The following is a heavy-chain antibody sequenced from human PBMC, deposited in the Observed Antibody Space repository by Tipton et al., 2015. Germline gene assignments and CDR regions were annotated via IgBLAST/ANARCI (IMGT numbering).Heavy chain of an antibody. Sequence: TPSLTCTVSGDSVNSGNYYWSWIRQPPGKGLEWIGYIFSGGSTNSNPSVKSRVTIFLTSNKQFSLEMTSVTAADTAIYYCARYLAAADGFFDDWGQGILVTVS. CDR1: GDSVNSGNYY. CDR2: IFSGGST. CDR3: ARYLAAADGFFDD. V-gene: IGHV4-61*01. J-gene: IGHJ4*02. D-gene: IGHD6-13*01.